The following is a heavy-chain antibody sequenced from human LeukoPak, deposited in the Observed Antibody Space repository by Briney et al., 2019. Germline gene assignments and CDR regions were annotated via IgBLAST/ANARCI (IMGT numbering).Heavy chain of an antibody. V-gene: IGHV3-30-3*01. CDR1: GFTFSSYA. CDR2: ISYDGSNK. J-gene: IGHJ4*02. CDR3: ARDAMYYYDSSGYIDY. D-gene: IGHD3-22*01. Sequence: GGSLRLSCAASGFTFSSYAMHWVRQAPGKGLGWVAVISYDGSNKYYADSVKGRFTISRDNSKNTLYLKMNRLSAEDTAVYYCARDAMYYYDSSGYIDYWGQGSLVTVYS.